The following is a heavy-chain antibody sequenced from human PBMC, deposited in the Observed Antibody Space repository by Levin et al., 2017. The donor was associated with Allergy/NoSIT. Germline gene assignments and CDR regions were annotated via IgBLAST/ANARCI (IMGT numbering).Heavy chain of an antibody. J-gene: IGHJ4*02. CDR1: GFTFSSYS. V-gene: IGHV3-48*01. CDR2: ISSSSSTI. D-gene: IGHD3-22*01. Sequence: PGESLKISCAASGFTFSSYSMNWVRQAPGKGLEWVSYISSSSSTIYYADSVKGRFTISRDNAKNSLYLQMNSLRAEDTAVYYCARAYYDSSGYYYGPSFDYWGQGTLVTVSS. CDR3: ARAYYDSSGYYYGPSFDY.